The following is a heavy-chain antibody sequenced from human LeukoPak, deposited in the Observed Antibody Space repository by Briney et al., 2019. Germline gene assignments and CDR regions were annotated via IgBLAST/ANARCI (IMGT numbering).Heavy chain of an antibody. CDR2: IFYSGIT. V-gene: IGHV4-61*08. CDR1: GGSISSADYS. D-gene: IGHD3-22*01. CDR3: ARGAYYYDSSGYNWYFDL. J-gene: IGHJ2*01. Sequence: SQTLSLTCTVSGGSISSADYSWSWIRQPPGKGLEWIGYIFYSGITNYNPPLKSRVTISIVTPKNQFSLKLSSVTAADTAVYYCARGAYYYDSSGYNWYFDLWGRGTLVTVSS.